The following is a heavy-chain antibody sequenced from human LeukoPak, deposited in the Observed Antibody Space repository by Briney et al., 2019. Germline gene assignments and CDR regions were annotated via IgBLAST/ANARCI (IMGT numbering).Heavy chain of an antibody. J-gene: IGHJ3*02. V-gene: IGHV3-23*01. D-gene: IGHD7-27*01. Sequence: SGGSLRLSCTASGFTFSTFAMGWVRQAPGKGLQWVSGISGSGDTTYYADSAKGRFAISRDNSENTLYLQMNRLRDGDTAVYHCAKDFLGTVPDVFDIWGQGTMVTVSS. CDR1: GFTFSTFA. CDR2: ISGSGDTT. CDR3: AKDFLGTVPDVFDI.